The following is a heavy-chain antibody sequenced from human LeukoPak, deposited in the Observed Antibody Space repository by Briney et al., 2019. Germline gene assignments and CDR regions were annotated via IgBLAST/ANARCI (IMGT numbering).Heavy chain of an antibody. J-gene: IGHJ4*02. V-gene: IGHV1-2*02. CDR3: ARENSWFYFDY. D-gene: IGHD6-13*01. CDR1: GYTFIGNY. Sequence: ASVTVSCKASGYTFIGNYIHWVRQAPGQGLEWMGWINPSGGVTKYAQKFQGRVTMTRDTSISTAYMELSSLRSEDTAVYYCARENSWFYFDYWGQGTLVTVSS. CDR2: INPSGGVT.